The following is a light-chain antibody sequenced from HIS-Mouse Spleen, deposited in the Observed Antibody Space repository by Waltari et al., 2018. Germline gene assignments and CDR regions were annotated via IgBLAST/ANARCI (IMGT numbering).Light chain of an antibody. CDR2: KAS. Sequence: DIQMTQSPFTLSASVGDRVPITCRASQSISSWLAWYQQKPGKAPKLLIYKASSLESGVPSRFSGRGSGTEFTLTISSLQPDDFATYYCQQYNSYSRTFGQGTKVEIK. CDR1: QSISSW. CDR3: QQYNSYSRT. V-gene: IGKV1-5*03. J-gene: IGKJ1*01.